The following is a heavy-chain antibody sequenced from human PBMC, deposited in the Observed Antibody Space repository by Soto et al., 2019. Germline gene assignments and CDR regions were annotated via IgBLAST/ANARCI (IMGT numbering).Heavy chain of an antibody. CDR1: GFTFSSYA. CDR3: AKRYCSGGSCLDY. J-gene: IGHJ4*02. Sequence: EVQLLESGGGLVQPGGSLRLSCAASGFTFSSYAMSWVRQAPGKGLEWVSAISGSGSGTYYADSVKGRFTISRDNSKNPLYLQMNSLRAEDTAVYYCAKRYCSGGSCLDYWGQGTLVTVSS. D-gene: IGHD2-15*01. CDR2: ISGSGSGT. V-gene: IGHV3-23*01.